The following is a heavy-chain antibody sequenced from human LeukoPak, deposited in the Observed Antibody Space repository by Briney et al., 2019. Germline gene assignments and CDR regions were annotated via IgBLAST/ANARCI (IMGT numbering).Heavy chain of an antibody. CDR1: GFTFSSYG. D-gene: IGHD1-26*01. Sequence: GGSLRLSCAASGFTFSSYGMHWVRQAPGKGLEWVAVISYDGSNKYYADSVKGRFTISRDDSKNTLYLQMNSLRAEDTAVYYCAREMSGSYYFDYWGQGTLVTVSS. CDR3: AREMSGSYYFDY. V-gene: IGHV3-30*03. CDR2: ISYDGSNK. J-gene: IGHJ4*02.